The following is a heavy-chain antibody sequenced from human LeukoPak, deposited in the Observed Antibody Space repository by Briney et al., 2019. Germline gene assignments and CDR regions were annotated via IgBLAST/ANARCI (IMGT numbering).Heavy chain of an antibody. CDR2: IWYDGSNK. J-gene: IGHJ6*02. CDR3: ARGYDFWSGYFHYYYYGMDV. Sequence: GGSLRLSCAASGFTFSSYGMRWVRQAPGKGLEWVAVIWYDGSNKYYADSVKGRFTISRDNSKNTLYLQMNSLRAEDTAVYYCARGYDFWSGYFHYYYYGMDVWGQGTTVTVSS. V-gene: IGHV3-33*01. CDR1: GFTFSSYG. D-gene: IGHD3-3*01.